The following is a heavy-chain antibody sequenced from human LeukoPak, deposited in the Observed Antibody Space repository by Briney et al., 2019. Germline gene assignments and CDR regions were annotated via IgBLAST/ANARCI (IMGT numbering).Heavy chain of an antibody. CDR2: IIPILGIA. Sequence: SVKVSCKASGGTFSSYAISWVRQAPGQGLEWMGRIIPILGIANYAQKFQGRVTITADKSTSKAYMELSSLRSEDTAVYYCASSLDYGDYQNWFDPWGQGTLVTVSS. V-gene: IGHV1-69*04. J-gene: IGHJ5*02. CDR1: GGTFSSYA. D-gene: IGHD4-17*01. CDR3: ASSLDYGDYQNWFDP.